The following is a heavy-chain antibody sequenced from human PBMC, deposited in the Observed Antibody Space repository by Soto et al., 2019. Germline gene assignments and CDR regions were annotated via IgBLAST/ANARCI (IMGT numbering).Heavy chain of an antibody. CDR2: ISSSGSLI. J-gene: IGHJ4*02. D-gene: IGHD4-17*01. V-gene: IGHV3-48*03. CDR1: GFSFSGYG. CDR3: ATTVTTVDY. Sequence: PVGSLRLSCAAPGFSFSGYGMNWVRQAPGKGLEWISYISSSGSLIYYADSLKGRFTISRDNAKNSLYLQMNSLRAEDTAVYYCATTVTTVDYWGQRTLVTVSS.